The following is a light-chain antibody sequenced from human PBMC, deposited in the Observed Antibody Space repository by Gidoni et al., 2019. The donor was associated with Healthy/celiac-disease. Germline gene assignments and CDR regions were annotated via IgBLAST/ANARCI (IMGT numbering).Light chain of an antibody. J-gene: IGKJ1*01. V-gene: IGKV3-20*01. CDR2: GAS. CDR3: QQYGSSRWT. Sequence: EIVLTQSPGTLSVSPGERATLSCRASQSVSSSYLAWYQQKPGQAPRLLIYGASSRATGIPGRFSGSGSGTDFTLTISRLELEDFAVYYCQQYGSSRWTFGQGTKVEIK. CDR1: QSVSSSY.